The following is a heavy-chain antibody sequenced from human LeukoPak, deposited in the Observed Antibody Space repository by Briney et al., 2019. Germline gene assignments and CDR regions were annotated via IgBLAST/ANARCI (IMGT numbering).Heavy chain of an antibody. CDR3: ARDFLHLGG. V-gene: IGHV3-23*01. CDR2: ISGSGGST. Sequence: GGSLRLSCAASGFIFSNYGMSWVRQAPGKGLEWVSVISGSGGSTYYADSVKGRFTISRDNAKNTLYLQMNSLRAEDTAVYYCARDFLHLGGWGQGTMVTVSS. D-gene: IGHD3-16*01. J-gene: IGHJ3*01. CDR1: GFIFSNYG.